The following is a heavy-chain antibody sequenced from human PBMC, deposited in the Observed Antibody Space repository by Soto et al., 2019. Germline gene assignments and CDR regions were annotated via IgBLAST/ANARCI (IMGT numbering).Heavy chain of an antibody. D-gene: IGHD3-16*01. Sequence: GGSLRLSCAASGFKFSNYAMSWVRQAPGTGLEWVSLISATGGGTYYADSVKGRFTISRDNSHNTLYLQVHSLTAEDTAVYYCAKDRRAGGNSAFYFGFWGQRAQGTVAS. CDR3: AKDRRAGGNSAFYFGF. CDR2: ISATGGGT. CDR1: GFKFSNYA. J-gene: IGHJ4*02. V-gene: IGHV3-23*01.